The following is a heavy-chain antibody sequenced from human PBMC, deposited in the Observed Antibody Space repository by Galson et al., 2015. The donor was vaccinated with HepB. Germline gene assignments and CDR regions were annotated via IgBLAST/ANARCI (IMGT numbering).Heavy chain of an antibody. CDR2: MSRSGSTT. CDR1: EFTLSDYY. CDR3: ARGGNKYDTPHTGIDA. D-gene: IGHD1-1*01. Sequence: SLRLSCAVSEFTLSDYYMSWIRQAPGKGLEWISYMSRSGSTTYYADSVKGRFTNSRDNAKNSLYLQMNSLSADDTAVYDCARGGNKYDTPHTGIDAWGQGTLLTVSS. J-gene: IGHJ5*02. V-gene: IGHV3-11*01.